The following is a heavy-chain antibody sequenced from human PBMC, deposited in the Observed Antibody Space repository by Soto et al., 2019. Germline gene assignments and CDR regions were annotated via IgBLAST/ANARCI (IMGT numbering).Heavy chain of an antibody. CDR2: INSDGST. Sequence: EVQLVESGGGLVQPGGSLRLSCAASGFTFGNFWMHWVRQAPGKGLVWVSRINSDGSTSYADSVKGRLTISSDNAKNTVYLQMKSLRAEDTAVYYCARGLYREYGHDSWGQGALVTVSS. CDR1: GFTFGNFW. CDR3: ARGLYREYGHDS. J-gene: IGHJ5*01. D-gene: IGHD3-10*01. V-gene: IGHV3-74*01.